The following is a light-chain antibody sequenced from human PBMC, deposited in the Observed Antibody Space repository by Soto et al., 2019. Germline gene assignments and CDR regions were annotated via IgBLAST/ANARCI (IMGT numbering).Light chain of an antibody. J-gene: IGLJ1*01. CDR3: SSFAGSHNFPYV. CDR2: EIN. CDR1: SSDVGAYDY. V-gene: IGLV2-8*01. Sequence: QAARTQPPSASGAPWQSVTIACTGTSSDVGAYDYVSWYQQHPGKAPKLMIYEINKRPSGVPDRFSGSKSGNTASLTVSGLQAEDEADYYCSSFAGSHNFPYVFGTGTRVAVL.